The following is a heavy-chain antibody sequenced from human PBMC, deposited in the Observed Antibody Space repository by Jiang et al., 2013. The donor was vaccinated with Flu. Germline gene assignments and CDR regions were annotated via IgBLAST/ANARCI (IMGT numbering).Heavy chain of an antibody. CDR1: GGSISSSSYY. D-gene: IGHD1-7*01. CDR2: IYYSGST. Sequence: VLLKPSETLSLTCTVSGGSISSSSYYWGWIRQPPGKGLEWIGSIYYSGSTYYNPSLKSRVTISVDTSKNQFSLKLSSVTAADTAVYYCARDGTEDTEFDYWGQGTRGHRLL. J-gene: IGHJ4*02. CDR3: ARDGTEDTEFDY. V-gene: IGHV4-39*07.